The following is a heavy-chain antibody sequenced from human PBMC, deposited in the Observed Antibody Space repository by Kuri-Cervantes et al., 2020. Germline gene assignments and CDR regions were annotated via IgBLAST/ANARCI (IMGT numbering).Heavy chain of an antibody. CDR3: ARHEYFYGSGDY. CDR1: GYSFTSYW. D-gene: IGHD3-10*01. V-gene: IGHV5-51*01. Sequence: GESLKISCKGSGYSFTSYWIGWVRQMPGKCLEWLGIIYPGDSDTRYSPSFQGQVTISADKSISTAYLQWSSLKASDTAVYYCARHEYFYGSGDYWGQGTLVTVSS. J-gene: IGHJ4*02. CDR2: IYPGDSDT.